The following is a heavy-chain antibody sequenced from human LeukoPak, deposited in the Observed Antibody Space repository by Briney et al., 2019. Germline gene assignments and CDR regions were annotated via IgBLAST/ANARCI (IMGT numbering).Heavy chain of an antibody. V-gene: IGHV3-30*18. Sequence: PGGSLRLSCAASGFTFSSYSMNWVRQAPGKGLEWVAVISYDGSNKYYADSVKGRFTISRDNSKNTLYLQMNSLRAEDTAVYYCAKSRLRYFDWLSIDYWGQGTLVTVSS. CDR3: AKSRLRYFDWLSIDY. CDR1: GFTFSSYS. J-gene: IGHJ4*02. D-gene: IGHD3-9*01. CDR2: ISYDGSNK.